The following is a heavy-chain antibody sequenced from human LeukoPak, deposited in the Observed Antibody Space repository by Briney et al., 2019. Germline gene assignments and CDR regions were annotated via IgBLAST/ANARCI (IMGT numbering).Heavy chain of an antibody. J-gene: IGHJ5*02. V-gene: IGHV3-48*01. CDR3: ARLSRLLGGTWFDP. CDR1: GFTFTTSG. D-gene: IGHD1-14*01. Sequence: GGSLRLSCAASGFTFTTSGMNWVRQAPGKGLEWVSYISNTGSTINYADSVKGRFTISRDNAKNSLYLQMNSLRAEDTAVYYCARLSRLLGGTWFDPWGQGTLVTVSS. CDR2: ISNTGSTI.